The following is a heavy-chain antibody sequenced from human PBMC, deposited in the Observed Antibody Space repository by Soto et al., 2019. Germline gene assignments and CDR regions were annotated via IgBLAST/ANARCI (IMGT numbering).Heavy chain of an antibody. Sequence: SETLSLTCTVSGGSISSYYWSWIRQPPGKGLEWIGYIYYSGSTNYNPSLKSRVTISVATSKNQFSLKLSSVTAADTAVYYCARDNLDEFWSARGWFDPWGQGTLVTVSS. J-gene: IGHJ5*02. D-gene: IGHD3-3*01. CDR2: IYYSGST. V-gene: IGHV4-59*01. CDR1: GGSISSYY. CDR3: ARDNLDEFWSARGWFDP.